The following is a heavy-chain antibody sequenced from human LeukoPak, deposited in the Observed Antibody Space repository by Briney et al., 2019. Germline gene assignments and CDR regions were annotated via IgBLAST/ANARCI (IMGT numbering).Heavy chain of an antibody. CDR1: GGSISSSSYY. Sequence: SETLSLTCTVSGGSISSSSYYWGCIRQPPGKGLEWIVSIYYSGRTYYNPSIKSLATISVDTTNKQFSLKLSSVTAAGTAVYYCARAITFGGVIGDGGQGTLVTVSS. CDR2: IYYSGRT. J-gene: IGHJ4*02. CDR3: ARAITFGGVIGD. D-gene: IGHD3-16*02. V-gene: IGHV4-39*01.